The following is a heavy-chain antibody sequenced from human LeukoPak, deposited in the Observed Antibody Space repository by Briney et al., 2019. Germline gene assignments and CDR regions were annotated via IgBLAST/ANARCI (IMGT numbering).Heavy chain of an antibody. CDR2: ISGSGGST. J-gene: IGHJ4*02. Sequence: GGSLTLSCPASGFTFSSYAMSWVRQAPGNGLEWVSAISGSGGSTYYADSVKGRFTISRDNSKNTLYLQMKSQRAEDTAVYYCAKVMTRTMVRGVPPSDYWGQGNLVTVSS. CDR1: GFTFSSYA. D-gene: IGHD3-10*01. CDR3: AKVMTRTMVRGVPPSDY. V-gene: IGHV3-23*01.